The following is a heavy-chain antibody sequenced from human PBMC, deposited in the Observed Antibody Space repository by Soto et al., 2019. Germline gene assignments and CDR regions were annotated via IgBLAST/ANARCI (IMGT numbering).Heavy chain of an antibody. V-gene: IGHV1-24*01. CDR3: ATVRSNPDYYYDSSGYSYFDY. CDR1: GYTLTELS. J-gene: IGHJ4*02. D-gene: IGHD3-22*01. CDR2: FDPEDGET. Sequence: ASVKVSCKVSGYTLTELSMHWVRQAPGKGLEWMGGFDPEDGETIYAQKFQGRVTMTEDTSTDTAYMELSSLRSEDTAVYYCATVRSNPDYYYDSSGYSYFDYWGQGTLVTVSS.